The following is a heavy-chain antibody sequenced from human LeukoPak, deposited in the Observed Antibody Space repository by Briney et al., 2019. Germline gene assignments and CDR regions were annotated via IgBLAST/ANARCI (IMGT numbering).Heavy chain of an antibody. Sequence: GGSLRLSCAASGFTFSSYAMSWVRQAPGKGLEWVANIKQDGSEKYYVDSVKGRFTISRDNAKNSLYLQMNSLRAEDTAVYYCARDSESSELERRLYYWGQGTLVTVSS. CDR1: GFTFSSYA. CDR2: IKQDGSEK. CDR3: ARDSESSELERRLYY. D-gene: IGHD1-1*01. V-gene: IGHV3-7*01. J-gene: IGHJ4*02.